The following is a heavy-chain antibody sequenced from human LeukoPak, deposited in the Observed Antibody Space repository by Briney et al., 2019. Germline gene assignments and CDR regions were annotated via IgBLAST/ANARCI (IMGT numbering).Heavy chain of an antibody. D-gene: IGHD1-14*01. V-gene: IGHV3-21*01. Sequence: GGSLRLSCAASGFTFSSDSMNWVRQAPGKGLEWVSSISSSSSYIYYADSAKGRFTISKDKAKTSLYLQMNSLRAEDTAVYYCATTPLPDGVNWFDPWGQGTLVTVSS. CDR1: GFTFSSDS. J-gene: IGHJ5*02. CDR2: ISSSSSYI. CDR3: ATTPLPDGVNWFDP.